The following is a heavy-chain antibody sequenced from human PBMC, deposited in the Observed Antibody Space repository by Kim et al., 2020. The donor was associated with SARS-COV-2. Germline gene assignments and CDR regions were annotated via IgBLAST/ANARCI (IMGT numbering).Heavy chain of an antibody. V-gene: IGHV4-30-2*01. CDR3: ARSTSVSSFYYFDY. CDR1: GGSISSGGYS. CDR2: IYHSGST. J-gene: IGHJ4*02. D-gene: IGHD6-6*01. Sequence: SETLSLTCAVSGGSISSGGYSWSWIRQPPGKGLEWIGYIYHSGSTYYNPSLKSRVTISVDRSKNQFSLKLSSVTAADTAVYYCARSTSVSSFYYFDYWGQGTLVTVSS.